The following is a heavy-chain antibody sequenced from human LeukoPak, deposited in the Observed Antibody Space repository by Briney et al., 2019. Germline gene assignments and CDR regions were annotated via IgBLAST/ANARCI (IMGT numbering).Heavy chain of an antibody. CDR2: INAGNGNT. Sequence: ASVKVSCKASGYTFTSYGISWVRQAPGQGLEWMGWINAGNGNTKYSQKFQGRVTITRDTSASTAYMELSSLRSEDTAVYYCAREGYSSSRVTGQYFDLWGRGTLVTVSS. CDR1: GYTFTSYG. J-gene: IGHJ2*01. CDR3: AREGYSSSRVTGQYFDL. D-gene: IGHD6-13*01. V-gene: IGHV1-3*01.